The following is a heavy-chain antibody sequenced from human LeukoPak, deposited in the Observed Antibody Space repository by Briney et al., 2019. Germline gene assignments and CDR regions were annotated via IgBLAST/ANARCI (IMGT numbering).Heavy chain of an antibody. Sequence: SETLSLTCAVYGGSFSGYYWSWIRQPPGKGLEWIGEINHSGSTNYNPSLKSRVTISVDTSKNQFSLKLSSVTAADTAVYYCARGTRIAARLANAVYNWFDPWGQGTLVTVSS. CDR3: ARGTRIAARLANAVYNWFDP. CDR2: INHSGST. CDR1: GGSFSGYY. D-gene: IGHD6-6*01. J-gene: IGHJ5*02. V-gene: IGHV4-34*01.